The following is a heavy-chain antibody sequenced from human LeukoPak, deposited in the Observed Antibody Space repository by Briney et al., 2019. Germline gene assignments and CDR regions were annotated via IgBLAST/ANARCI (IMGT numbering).Heavy chain of an antibody. D-gene: IGHD3-22*01. V-gene: IGHV1-2*02. J-gene: IGHJ2*01. Sequence: GASLKDSSKPSGYTFSGYYIHRVPQAPGQGLEWMGWINPNSGGTNYAQKFQGRVTMTRDTSISTAYMELSRLRSDDTAVYYCGRVLGGSDYYDRSGHDRGYWYFVLWGRGTLVTVSS. CDR2: INPNSGGT. CDR1: GYTFSGYY. CDR3: GRVLGGSDYYDRSGHDRGYWYFVL.